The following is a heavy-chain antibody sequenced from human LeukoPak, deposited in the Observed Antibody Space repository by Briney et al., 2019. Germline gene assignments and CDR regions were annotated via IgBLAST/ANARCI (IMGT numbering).Heavy chain of an antibody. CDR2: ISYDERNK. CDR1: GFTFSNYA. V-gene: IGHV3-30*04. D-gene: IGHD4-17*01. CDR3: ARDSYGADY. J-gene: IGHJ4*02. Sequence: GGSLRLSCAASGFTFSNYAMHWVRQAPDKGLEWVAVISYDERNKYYADSVKGRFTISRDNSKNTLYVQMNTLRTDDTAVYYCARDSYGADYWGQGTLVTVSS.